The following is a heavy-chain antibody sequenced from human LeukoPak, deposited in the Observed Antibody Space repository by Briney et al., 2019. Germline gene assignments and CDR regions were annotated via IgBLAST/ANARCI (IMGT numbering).Heavy chain of an antibody. V-gene: IGHV3-21*01. CDR1: GFTFSSYS. J-gene: IGHJ5*02. D-gene: IGHD6-13*01. Sequence: KSGGSLRLSCAASGFTFSSYSMNWVRQAPGKGLEWVSSISSSSSYIYYADSVKGRFTISRDNAKNTLYLQMNSLRAEDTAVYYCARDGSSWSNWLDPWGQGTLVTVSS. CDR3: ARDGSSWSNWLDP. CDR2: ISSSSSYI.